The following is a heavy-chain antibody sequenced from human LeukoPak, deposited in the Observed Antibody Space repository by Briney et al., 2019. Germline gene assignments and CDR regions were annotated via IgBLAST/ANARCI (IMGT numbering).Heavy chain of an antibody. CDR2: INPNSGGT. V-gene: IGHV1-2*02. J-gene: IGHJ6*02. CDR3: ASTRYRYYYYGMDV. CDR1: GYTFTGYY. D-gene: IGHD2-2*02. Sequence: ASVKVSCKASGYTFTGYYIHWVRQAPGQGLEWMGWINPNSGGTNYAQKFQGRVTMTRDTSISTAYMELSRLRSDDTAVYYCASTRYRYYYYGMDVWGQGTTVTVSS.